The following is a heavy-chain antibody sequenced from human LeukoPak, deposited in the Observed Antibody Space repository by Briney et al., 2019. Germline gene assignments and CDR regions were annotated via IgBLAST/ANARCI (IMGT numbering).Heavy chain of an antibody. CDR2: IYPGDSET. V-gene: IGHV5-51*01. CDR3: TRAAYFDY. Sequence: WAYLKISCKGSGYSFTSYWIGWVRQMPGKGLEWKGIIYPGDSETRYSPSFQGEVTISADKTNSTGYLQWSSLKASDTAMYYCTRAAYFDYWGQGTLVTVSS. D-gene: IGHD6-25*01. J-gene: IGHJ4*02. CDR1: GYSFTSYW.